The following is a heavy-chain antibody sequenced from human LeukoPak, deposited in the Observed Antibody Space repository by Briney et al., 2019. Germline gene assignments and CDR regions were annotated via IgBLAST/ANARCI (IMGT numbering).Heavy chain of an antibody. J-gene: IGHJ3*02. V-gene: IGHV1-8*03. D-gene: IGHD3-3*01. Sequence: ASVKVSCKASGYTFTSYDINWVRQATGQGLEWMGWMNPSSGKTAYAQKFQGRVTITRNTSISTAYMELSSLRSEDTAVYYCARGPLKSYYDFWSGYYVSGDNAFDIWGQGTMVTVSS. CDR2: MNPSSGKT. CDR3: ARGPLKSYYDFWSGYYVSGDNAFDI. CDR1: GYTFTSYD.